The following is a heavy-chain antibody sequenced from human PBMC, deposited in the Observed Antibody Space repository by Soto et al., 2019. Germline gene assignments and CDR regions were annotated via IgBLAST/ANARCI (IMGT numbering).Heavy chain of an antibody. J-gene: IGHJ6*02. V-gene: IGHV1-3*01. D-gene: IGHD1-1*01. Sequence: ASVKVSCKASGYTFSTHAMHWVRQAPGQSLEWMGWINGGTGQTKHSHRFQDRVTITRDTSASTAYMELSSLGSEDMAVYYCARGKGMEENYYYYGLDIWGQGTTVTVSS. CDR2: INGGTGQT. CDR1: GYTFSTHA. CDR3: ARGKGMEENYYYYGLDI.